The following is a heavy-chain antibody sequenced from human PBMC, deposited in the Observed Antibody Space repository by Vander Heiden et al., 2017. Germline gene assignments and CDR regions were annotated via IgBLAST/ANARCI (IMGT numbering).Heavy chain of an antibody. CDR1: GFTFSTYA. J-gene: IGHJ4*02. V-gene: IGHV3-23*01. CDR2: ISGSGRST. CDR3: AKESNGYYIFDH. Sequence: EVQPLASGGGLVKPGGSLRRSCAASGFTFSTYAMSWVRQAPGKVLEWVSGISGSGRSTYYADSVKGRFTISRDNSKNTLYLQMTSLRAEETAVYYCAKESNGYYIFDHWGQGTLVTVSS. D-gene: IGHD3-22*01.